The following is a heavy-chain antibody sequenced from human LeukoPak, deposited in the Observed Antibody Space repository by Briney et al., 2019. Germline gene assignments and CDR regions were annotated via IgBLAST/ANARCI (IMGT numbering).Heavy chain of an antibody. CDR1: GFTFGSYW. D-gene: IGHD2-2*01. J-gene: IGHJ4*02. V-gene: IGHV3-74*01. CDR2: VNSDGSST. Sequence: GGSLRLSCAASGFTFGSYWMHWVRQAPGKGLVWVSRVNSDGSSTNYADSVKGRFTISRDNAKNTLYLQMNSLRAEDTSVYYCARDCTSTSCPFDYWGQGTLVTVSS. CDR3: ARDCTSTSCPFDY.